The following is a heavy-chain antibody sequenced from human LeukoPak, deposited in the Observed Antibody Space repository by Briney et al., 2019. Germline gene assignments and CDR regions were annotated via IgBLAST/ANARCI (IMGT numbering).Heavy chain of an antibody. J-gene: IGHJ3*02. CDR3: ARDTAGFWSGYPDAFDI. D-gene: IGHD3-3*01. CDR2: INGGNGNT. Sequence: ASVKVSCKASGYTFTYYAIHWVRQAPGQRLEWMGWINGGNGNTKYLQKFQGRVTITRDTSISTAYMELNRLRSDDTAVYYCARDTAGFWSGYPDAFDIWGQGTMVTVSS. V-gene: IGHV1-3*01. CDR1: GYTFTYYA.